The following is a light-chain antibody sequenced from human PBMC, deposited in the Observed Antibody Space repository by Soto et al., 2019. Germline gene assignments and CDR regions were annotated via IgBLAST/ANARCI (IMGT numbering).Light chain of an antibody. CDR2: RVS. Sequence: EIVMIQTPPSSPVTLGQPASISCRSSRSLVHSDGNTYLSWLHQRPGQPPRLLIYRVSIRFSGVPDRFSRSGAGTDFTLKIARVEAEDVGVYYCMQATQIPHTFGQGTKLEI. J-gene: IGKJ2*01. CDR3: MQATQIPHT. CDR1: RSLVHSDGNTY. V-gene: IGKV2-24*01.